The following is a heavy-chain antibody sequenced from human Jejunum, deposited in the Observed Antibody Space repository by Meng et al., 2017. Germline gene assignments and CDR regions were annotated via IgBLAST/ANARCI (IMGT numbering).Heavy chain of an antibody. CDR2: IGRGTDT. D-gene: IGHD1-26*01. V-gene: IGHV3-23*04. CDR3: AKHLSGSYTFDY. J-gene: IGHJ4*02. Sequence: EVELVESGGGLAQPGGSLGLSCAASGFTFRTNYMSWVRRAPGRGLEWVSAIGRGTDTYYADSVKGRFTISRDKLMNTLYLEMNSLRAEDTAVYYCAKHLSGSYTFDYWGQGILVTVSS. CDR1: GFTFRTNY.